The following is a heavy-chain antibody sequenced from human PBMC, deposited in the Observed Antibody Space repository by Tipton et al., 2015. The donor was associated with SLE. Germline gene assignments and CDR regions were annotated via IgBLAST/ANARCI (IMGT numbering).Heavy chain of an antibody. J-gene: IGHJ1*01. CDR2: IGVHSGYV. D-gene: IGHD5-12*01. CDR3: AREGYGEYFQH. CDR1: GFIFSTYS. V-gene: IGHV3-21*01. Sequence: SLRLSCAASGFIFSTYSMNWVRQAPGKGLEWVSSIGVHSGYVFYSDSVKGRFTISRDNAKNSLFLQMNSLRVEDTAVYYCAREGYGEYFQHWDQGTLVTVSS.